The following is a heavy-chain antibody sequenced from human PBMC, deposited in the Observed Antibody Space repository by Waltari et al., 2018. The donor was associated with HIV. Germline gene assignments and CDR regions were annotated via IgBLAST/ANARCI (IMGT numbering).Heavy chain of an antibody. V-gene: IGHV4-34*01. CDR2: INHSGST. CDR1: GGSFSGYY. Sequence: QVQLQQWGAGLLKPSETLSLTCAVYGGSFSGYYWSWIRQPPGKGLEWIGEINHSGSTNYNPSLKSRVTISVDTSKNQFSLKLSSVTAADTAVYYCASLAGGGGTQLYYYGMDVWGQGTTVTVSS. CDR3: ASLAGGGGTQLYYYGMDV. D-gene: IGHD1-1*01. J-gene: IGHJ6*02.